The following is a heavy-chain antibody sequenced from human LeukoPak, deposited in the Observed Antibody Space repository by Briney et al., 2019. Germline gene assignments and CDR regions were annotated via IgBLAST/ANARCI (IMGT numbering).Heavy chain of an antibody. Sequence: GGSLRLSCAASGFTFSSYAMSWVRQAPGKGLEWVSAISGSGGSTYYADSVKGRFTISRDNSKNTLYLQMNSLRAEDTAVYYCAKPNSSGYRMYYFDYWGQGTLVTVSS. J-gene: IGHJ4*02. D-gene: IGHD3-22*01. CDR2: ISGSGGST. V-gene: IGHV3-23*01. CDR3: AKPNSSGYRMYYFDY. CDR1: GFTFSSYA.